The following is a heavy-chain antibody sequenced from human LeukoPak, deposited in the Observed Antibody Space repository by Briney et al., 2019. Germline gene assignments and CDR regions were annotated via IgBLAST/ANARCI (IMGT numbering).Heavy chain of an antibody. CDR1: GYSFTSYW. V-gene: IGHV5-51*01. Sequence: KPGDSLKISCKGSGYSFTSYWIGWVRQMPGKGLEWMGIIYPGDSDTRYSPSFQGQVTISADKSISTAYLQWSSLKASDTAMYYCARLPCSGGSCYSGLQHWGQGTLVTVSS. D-gene: IGHD2-15*01. CDR3: ARLPCSGGSCYSGLQH. CDR2: IYPGDSDT. J-gene: IGHJ1*01.